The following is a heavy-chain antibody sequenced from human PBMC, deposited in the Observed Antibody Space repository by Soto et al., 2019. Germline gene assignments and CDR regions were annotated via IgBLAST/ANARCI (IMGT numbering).Heavy chain of an antibody. CDR1: GFTFSSYG. D-gene: IGHD3-22*01. CDR3: ARGPGKYYYDSSGSITGN. J-gene: IGHJ4*02. V-gene: IGHV3-33*01. Sequence: QVQLVESGGGVVQPGRSLRLSCAASGFTFSSYGMHWVRQAPGKGLEWVAVIWYDGSNKYYADSVKGRFTISRDNSKTRLYLQMKSLRAEDTAGYYCARGPGKYYYDSSGSITGNWGQGTLVTVSS. CDR2: IWYDGSNK.